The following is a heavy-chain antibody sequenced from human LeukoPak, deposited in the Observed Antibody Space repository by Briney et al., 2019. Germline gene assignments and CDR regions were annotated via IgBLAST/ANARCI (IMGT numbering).Heavy chain of an antibody. Sequence: SETLSLTCTVSGGSISHYYWTWIRQPPGKGLEWIGYIYYSDVANYNPSLKSRVSISVDTSKNQFSLKLSSVTAADTAVYYCAIVGDAFDIWGQGTMVTVSS. V-gene: IGHV4-59*12. CDR2: IYYSDVA. CDR1: GGSISHYY. J-gene: IGHJ3*02. CDR3: AIVGDAFDI.